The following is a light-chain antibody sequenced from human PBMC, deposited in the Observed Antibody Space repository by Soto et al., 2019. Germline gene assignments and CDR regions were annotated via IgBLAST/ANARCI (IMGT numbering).Light chain of an antibody. V-gene: IGKV3-15*01. Sequence: EIVMTQSPATLSVSPGERATLSCRASQSVSSNLAWYQQKPGQAPRLLIYGASTRSTGIPARFSGSGSGTEFTLTISSLPSEDFAVYYWQQYNNWPRTFGQGTKLEIK. CDR1: QSVSSN. CDR3: QQYNNWPRT. J-gene: IGKJ2*01. CDR2: GAS.